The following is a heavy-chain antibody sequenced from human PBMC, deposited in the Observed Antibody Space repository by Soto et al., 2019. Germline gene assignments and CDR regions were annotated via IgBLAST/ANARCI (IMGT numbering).Heavy chain of an antibody. Sequence: PGGSLRLSCAASGFTFSSSAMSWVRQAPGKGLEWVSAISGSGGSTCYADTVKGRFTVSRDNSKNTLYLQMNSLRAEDTAVYYCARSGYYYPLDFDHWGQGNLVTVSS. J-gene: IGHJ4*02. D-gene: IGHD3-22*01. V-gene: IGHV3-23*01. CDR1: GFTFSSSA. CDR2: ISGSGGST. CDR3: ARSGYYYPLDFDH.